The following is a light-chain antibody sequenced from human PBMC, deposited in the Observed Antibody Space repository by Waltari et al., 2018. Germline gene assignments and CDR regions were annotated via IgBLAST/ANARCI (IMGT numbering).Light chain of an antibody. Sequence: EIVLTQSPGTLSLSPGARATLSCSASQTVRTTYLAWYQQKPGQAPTLLIYDTSSRATGIPDRFSGSGSGTDFSLTISILEPEDFAVYYCQQYDISPLTFGGGTKVETK. CDR3: QQYDISPLT. J-gene: IGKJ4*01. CDR2: DTS. V-gene: IGKV3-20*01. CDR1: QTVRTTY.